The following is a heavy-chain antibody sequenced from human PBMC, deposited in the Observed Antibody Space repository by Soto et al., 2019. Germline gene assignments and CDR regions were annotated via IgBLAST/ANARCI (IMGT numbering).Heavy chain of an antibody. J-gene: IGHJ4*02. D-gene: IGHD5-18*01. Sequence: PSETLSLTCPVSGVSIRSYYCTLVRHPPGKGLEWLVYIFYSGSTFYNPSLKSRVTISIHTSKSQFSLQLTSVTAADTAVHYCARGAADTAMVDSWGQGTLVTVSS. CDR3: ARGAADTAMVDS. CDR2: IFYSGST. V-gene: IGHV4-59*01. CDR1: GVSIRSYY.